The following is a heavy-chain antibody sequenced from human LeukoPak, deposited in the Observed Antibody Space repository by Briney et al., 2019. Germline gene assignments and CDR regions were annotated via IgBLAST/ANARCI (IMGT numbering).Heavy chain of an antibody. V-gene: IGHV4-39*01. D-gene: IGHD5-18*01. CDR1: GGSVSSSSYY. CDR3: ASAYSYGFPNWFDP. Sequence: PSATLSLTCTVSGGSVSSSSYYWGWIRQPPGKGLEWIGSIYYSGSTYYNPSLKSRVTISVDTSKNQFSLKLSSVTAADTAVYYCASAYSYGFPNWFDPWGQGTLVTVSS. CDR2: IYYSGST. J-gene: IGHJ5*02.